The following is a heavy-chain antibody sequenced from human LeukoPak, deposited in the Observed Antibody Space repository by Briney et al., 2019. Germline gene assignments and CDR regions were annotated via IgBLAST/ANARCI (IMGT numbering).Heavy chain of an antibody. D-gene: IGHD6-19*01. Sequence: SETLSLTCTVSGGSISGYYWSWIRQPPGKGLEWIGYIYSSGTTNYNPSLKSQITISLDTSKNQFSLKLSSVTAADTAVYYCAMIAVAGSTFDYWGQGTLVTVSS. CDR3: AMIAVAGSTFDY. CDR2: IYSSGTT. CDR1: GGSISGYY. V-gene: IGHV4-59*01. J-gene: IGHJ4*02.